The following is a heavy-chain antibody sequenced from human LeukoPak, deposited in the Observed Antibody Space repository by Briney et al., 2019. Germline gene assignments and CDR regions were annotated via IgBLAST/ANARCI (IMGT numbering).Heavy chain of an antibody. J-gene: IGHJ4*02. D-gene: IGHD4-17*01. V-gene: IGHV3-33*06. CDR2: IWYDGSNK. Sequence: GGPLRLSCAASGFTFSSYGMHWVRQAPGKGLEWVAVIWYDGSNKYYADSVKGRFTISRDNSKNTVYLQMNSLGAEDTAVYYCAKDFFPMTTPEGSNYWGQGTLVTVSS. CDR1: GFTFSSYG. CDR3: AKDFFPMTTPEGSNY.